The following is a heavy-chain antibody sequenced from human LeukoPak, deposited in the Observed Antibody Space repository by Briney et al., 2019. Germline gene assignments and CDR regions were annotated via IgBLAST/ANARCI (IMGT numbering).Heavy chain of an antibody. V-gene: IGHV4-34*01. CDR1: GGSFSGYY. CDR3: ARQGSGRYYYYGMDV. J-gene: IGHJ6*02. D-gene: IGHD2-15*01. Sequence: SETLSLTCAVYGGSFSGYYWSWIRQPPGKGLEWIGEINHSGSTNYNPSLKSRVTISVDTSKNQFSLKLSSVTAADTAVYYCARQGSGRYYYYGMDVWGQGTTVTVSS. CDR2: INHSGST.